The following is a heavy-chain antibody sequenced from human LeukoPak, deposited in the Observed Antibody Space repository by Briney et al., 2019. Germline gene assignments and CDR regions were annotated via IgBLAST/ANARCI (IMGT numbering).Heavy chain of an antibody. J-gene: IGHJ4*02. V-gene: IGHV1-2*02. Sequence: ASVKVSCKASGYTFTAYYMHWVRQAPGEGLEWMGWINPNSGGTNYAQKFQGRVTMTRDTSISTAYMELSRLRSDDTAVYYCARDRVVVPAAFDYWGQGTLVTVSS. CDR3: ARDRVVVPAAFDY. CDR2: INPNSGGT. CDR1: GYTFTAYY. D-gene: IGHD2-2*01.